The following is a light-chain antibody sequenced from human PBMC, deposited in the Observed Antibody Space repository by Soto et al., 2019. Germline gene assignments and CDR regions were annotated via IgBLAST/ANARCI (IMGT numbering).Light chain of an antibody. CDR3: QQFDDSPPAFT. CDR1: QTVSSKY. V-gene: IGKV3-20*01. Sequence: ESVLTQSPGTLSLSPGERATLSCRASQTVSSKYLTWYQQKPGQAPRLLIYGASIRATGIPDRFSGSRSGADLTLTISKLEPEDFAVYYCQQFDDSPPAFTFGQGTKLE. J-gene: IGKJ2*01. CDR2: GAS.